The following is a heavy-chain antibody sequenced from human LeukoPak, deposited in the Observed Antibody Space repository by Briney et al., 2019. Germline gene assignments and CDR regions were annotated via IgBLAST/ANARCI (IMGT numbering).Heavy chain of an antibody. D-gene: IGHD3-22*01. Sequence: PSETLSLTCTVSGGSISSYYWSWIRQPPGKGLEWIGYIYYSGSTNYNPSLKSRVTISVDTSKNQFSRQLRSVTAADTAVYYCARQGNYYDSSGYYFSAFDIWGQGTMVTVSS. CDR1: GGSISSYY. CDR3: ARQGNYYDSSGYYFSAFDI. V-gene: IGHV4-59*08. J-gene: IGHJ3*02. CDR2: IYYSGST.